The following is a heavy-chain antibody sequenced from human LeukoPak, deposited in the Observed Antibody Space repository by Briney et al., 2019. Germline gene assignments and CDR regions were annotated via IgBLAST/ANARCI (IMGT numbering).Heavy chain of an antibody. J-gene: IGHJ4*02. Sequence: GGSLRLSCAASGFTFSSYGMHWVRQAPGKGLEWVAFIRYDGSNKYYADSVKGRFTISRDNSKNTLYLQMNSLRADDTAVYYCARAGYDSSGYYLDYWGQGTLVTVSS. CDR3: ARAGYDSSGYYLDY. CDR2: IRYDGSNK. V-gene: IGHV3-30*02. D-gene: IGHD3-22*01. CDR1: GFTFSSYG.